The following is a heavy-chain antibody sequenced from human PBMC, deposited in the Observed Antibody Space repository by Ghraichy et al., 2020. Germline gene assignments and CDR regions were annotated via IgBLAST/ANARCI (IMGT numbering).Heavy chain of an antibody. V-gene: IGHV3-30*18. J-gene: IGHJ4*02. Sequence: GGSLRLSCAASGFTFSSYGMHWVRQAPGKGLEWVAVISYDGSNKYYADSVKGRFTISRDNSKNTLYLQMNSLRAEDTAVYYCAKDSASSVAGCFDYWGQGTLVTVSS. CDR3: AKDSASSVAGCFDY. CDR2: ISYDGSNK. CDR1: GFTFSSYG. D-gene: IGHD6-19*01.